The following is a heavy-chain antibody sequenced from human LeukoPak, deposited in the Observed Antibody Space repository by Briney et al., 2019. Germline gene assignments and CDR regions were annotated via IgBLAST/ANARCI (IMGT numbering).Heavy chain of an antibody. Sequence: SETLSLTCTVSGYSISSGYYWGWIRPPPGKGLEWIGSIYHSGSTYYSPSLKSRVTISVDTSKNQFSLKLSSVTAADTAVYYCALTPAHAFDIWGQGTMVTVSS. CDR1: GYSISSGYY. CDR3: ALTPAHAFDI. CDR2: IYHSGST. V-gene: IGHV4-38-2*02. J-gene: IGHJ3*02.